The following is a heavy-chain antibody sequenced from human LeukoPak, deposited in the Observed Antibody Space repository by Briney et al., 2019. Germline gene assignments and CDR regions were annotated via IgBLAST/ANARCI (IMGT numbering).Heavy chain of an antibody. CDR3: ASRSSGWYSDDAFDI. CDR2: IYPGDSQT. V-gene: IGHV5-51*01. CDR1: GYSFSNYW. Sequence: RGESLKISCKGSGYSFSNYWIAWVRQMPGEGLEWMGIIYPGDSQTRYSPSFQGQVTISGDKYISTAYLQWSSLKASDTAMYYCASRSSGWYSDDAFDIWGQGTMVTVSS. D-gene: IGHD6-19*01. J-gene: IGHJ3*02.